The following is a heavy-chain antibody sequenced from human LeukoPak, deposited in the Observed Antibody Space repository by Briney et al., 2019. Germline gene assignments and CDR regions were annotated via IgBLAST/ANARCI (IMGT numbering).Heavy chain of an antibody. Sequence: GGSLRLSCAASGFTFSSYGMHWVRQAPGKGLEWVAVIWYDGSNKYYADSVKGRFTISRDNSKNTLYLQMNSLRAEDTAVYYCARAGKDTLDAFDIWGQGTMVTVSS. V-gene: IGHV3-33*01. CDR1: GFTFSSYG. CDR3: ARAGKDTLDAFDI. CDR2: IWYDGSNK. J-gene: IGHJ3*02.